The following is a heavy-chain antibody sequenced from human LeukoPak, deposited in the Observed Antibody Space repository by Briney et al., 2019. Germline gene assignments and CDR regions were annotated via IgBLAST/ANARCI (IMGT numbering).Heavy chain of an antibody. CDR2: ISYDGSNK. Sequence: GGSLRLSCAASGFTFSSYAMHWVRQAPGKGLEWVAVISYDGSNKYYADSVKGRFTISRDNSKNTLYLQMNSLRAEDTAVYYCAKDWKGYCTNGVCYAGSSWYYFDYWGQGALVTVSS. CDR1: GFTFSSYA. V-gene: IGHV3-30-3*01. CDR3: AKDWKGYCTNGVCYAGSSWYYFDY. J-gene: IGHJ4*02. D-gene: IGHD2-8*01.